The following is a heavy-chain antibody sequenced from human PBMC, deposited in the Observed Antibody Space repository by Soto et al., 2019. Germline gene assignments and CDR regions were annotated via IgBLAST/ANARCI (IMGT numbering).Heavy chain of an antibody. Sequence: PSETLSLTCIVSGGPISSSSYYWGWIRQPPGKGLEWIGSIYYSGSTYYNPSLKSRVTISVDTSKNQFSLKLSSVTAADTAVYYCARGIGYCSSTSCSPQEYYGMDVWGQGTTVTVSS. CDR3: ARGIGYCSSTSCSPQEYYGMDV. CDR2: IYYSGST. D-gene: IGHD2-2*03. V-gene: IGHV4-39*07. J-gene: IGHJ6*02. CDR1: GGPISSSSYY.